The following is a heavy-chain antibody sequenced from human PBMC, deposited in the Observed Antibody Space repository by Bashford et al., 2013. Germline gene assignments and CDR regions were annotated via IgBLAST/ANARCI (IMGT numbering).Heavy chain of an antibody. CDR2: ISAYNGNT. Sequence: VASVKVSCKTSGYTFTGYYMHWVRQAPGQGLEWMGWISAYNGNTNYAQKLQGRVTMTTDTSTSTAYMELRSLRSDDTAVYYCARDLGYSGSPIWGQGTLVTVSS. D-gene: IGHD1-26*01. J-gene: IGHJ4*02. V-gene: IGHV1-18*04. CDR1: GYTFTGYY. CDR3: ARDLGYSGSPI.